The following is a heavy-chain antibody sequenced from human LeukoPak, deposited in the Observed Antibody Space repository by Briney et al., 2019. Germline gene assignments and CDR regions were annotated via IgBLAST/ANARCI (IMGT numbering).Heavy chain of an antibody. CDR2: IKRDGSEK. V-gene: IGHV3-7*01. CDR3: ARDWRYYDSSGYGYVFDY. J-gene: IGHJ4*02. D-gene: IGHD3-22*01. Sequence: GGSLRLSCAASGFTFSSYWMTWVRQAPGKGLEWVGNIKRDGSEKYYVDSVKGRFTISRDNSKNTLYLQMNSLRAEDTAVYYCARDWRYYDSSGYGYVFDYWGQGTLVTVSS. CDR1: GFTFSSYW.